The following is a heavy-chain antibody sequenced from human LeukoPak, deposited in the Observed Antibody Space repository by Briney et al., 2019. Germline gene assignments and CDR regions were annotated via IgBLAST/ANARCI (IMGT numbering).Heavy chain of an antibody. Sequence: GGSLRLSCAASGFTFSSYAMSWVRQAPGKGLEWVSYIQSSSRTIHYAASVKGRFTISRDNAKNSLYLQMNSLRDEDTAVYYCARDPNALDYWGQGTLVTVSS. CDR3: ARDPNALDY. CDR2: IQSSSRTI. V-gene: IGHV3-48*02. CDR1: GFTFSSYA. J-gene: IGHJ4*02.